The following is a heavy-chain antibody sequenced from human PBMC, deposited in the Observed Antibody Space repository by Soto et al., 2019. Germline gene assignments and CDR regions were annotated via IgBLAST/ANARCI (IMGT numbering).Heavy chain of an antibody. V-gene: IGHV4-30-4*01. J-gene: IGHJ6*02. D-gene: IGHD3-22*01. Sequence: QVQLQESGPGLVKSSQTLSLTCTVSGGSVSSGDYYWNWIRQPPGKGLEWIGYIYHSGGTYYNPSLKNRVTISVDTSRNQFSLKLSSVTXXXXAVYYCARLYYFDXXGLPYGMDVXXQGXTVTVSS. CDR3: ARLYYFDXXGLPYGMDV. CDR2: IYHSGGT. CDR1: GGSVSSGDYY.